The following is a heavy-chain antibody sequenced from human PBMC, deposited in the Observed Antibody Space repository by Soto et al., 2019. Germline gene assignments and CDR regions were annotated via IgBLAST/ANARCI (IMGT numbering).Heavy chain of an antibody. CDR1: RYTFPGYA. CDR3: ARAVAVPADFDY. V-gene: IGHV1-3*01. D-gene: IGHD6-19*01. Sequence: ASVKVSCKASRYTFPGYAMHWVRQAPGQRLEWMGWINAGNGNTKYSQKFQGRVTITRDTSASTAYMELSSLRSEDTAVYYCARAVAVPADFDYWGQGTLVTVSS. CDR2: INAGNGNT. J-gene: IGHJ4*02.